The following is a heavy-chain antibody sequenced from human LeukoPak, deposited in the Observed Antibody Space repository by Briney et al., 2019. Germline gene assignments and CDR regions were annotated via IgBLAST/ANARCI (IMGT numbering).Heavy chain of an antibody. J-gene: IGHJ4*02. D-gene: IGHD1/OR15-1a*01. V-gene: IGHV1-2*02. CDR2: ISPNSGGT. Sequence: GASVKVSCKASGYTFTGYYMHWVRQAPGQGLEWMGWISPNSGGTNYAQKFQGRVTMTRDTSISTAYMELSRLGSDDTAVYYCARGGYNWNMGIYYFDYWGQGTLVTVSS. CDR1: GYTFTGYY. CDR3: ARGGYNWNMGIYYFDY.